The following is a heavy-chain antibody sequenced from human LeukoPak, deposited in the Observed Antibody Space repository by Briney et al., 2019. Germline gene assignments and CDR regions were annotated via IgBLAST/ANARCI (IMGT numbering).Heavy chain of an antibody. Sequence: SETLSLTCTVSGGSISSSSYYWGWIRQPPGKGLEWIGSIYYSGSTYYNPSLKSRVTISVDTSKNQLSLKLSSVTAADTAVYYCARGSRISSSCRFDPWGQGTLVTVSS. V-gene: IGHV4-39*07. D-gene: IGHD6-13*01. CDR3: ARGSRISSSCRFDP. CDR1: GGSISSSSYY. J-gene: IGHJ5*02. CDR2: IYYSGST.